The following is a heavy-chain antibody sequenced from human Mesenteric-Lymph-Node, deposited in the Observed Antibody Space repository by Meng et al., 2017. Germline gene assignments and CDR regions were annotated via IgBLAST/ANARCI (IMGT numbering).Heavy chain of an antibody. J-gene: IGHJ4*02. CDR3: ARNLVGGHDYFDY. CDR1: GRAFSPFA. CDR2: INPSGGSS. V-gene: IGHV1-46*01. Sequence: HVQPVRSGAEVKKPVSSVKVSCKASGRAFSPFASSWVRQAPGQGLEWMGIINPSGGSSSYAQKFQGRVTMTRDTSTSTVYMELSSLRSEDTAVYYCARNLVGGHDYFDYWGQGTLVAVSS.